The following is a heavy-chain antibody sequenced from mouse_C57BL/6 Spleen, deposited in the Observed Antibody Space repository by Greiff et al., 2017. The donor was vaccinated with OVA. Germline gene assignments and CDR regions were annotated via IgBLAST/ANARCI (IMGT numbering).Heavy chain of an antibody. V-gene: IGHV1-5*01. CDR2: IYPGNSDT. D-gene: IGHD3-2*02. CDR1: GYTFTSYW. CDR3: ARDSSGLYFDY. J-gene: IGHJ2*01. Sequence: VQLQQSGTVLARPGASVKMSCKTSGYTFTSYWMHWVKQRPGQGLEWIGAIYPGNSDTSYNQKFKGKAKLTAVTSASTAYMELSSLTNEDSAVYYCARDSSGLYFDYWGQGTTLTVSS.